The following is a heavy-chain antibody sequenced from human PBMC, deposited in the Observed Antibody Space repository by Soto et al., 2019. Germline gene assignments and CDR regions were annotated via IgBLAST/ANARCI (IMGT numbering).Heavy chain of an antibody. CDR1: GFTFSSYS. J-gene: IGHJ5*02. CDR2: IGSSSSYI. Sequence: PGGSLRLSCAASGFTFSSYSMNWVRQAPGKGLEWVSSIGSSSSYIYYADSVKGRFTISRDNAKNSLYLQMNSLRAEDTAVYYCARDNGVVVPAATLAWFDPWGQGTLVTVSS. V-gene: IGHV3-21*01. CDR3: ARDNGVVVPAATLAWFDP. D-gene: IGHD2-2*01.